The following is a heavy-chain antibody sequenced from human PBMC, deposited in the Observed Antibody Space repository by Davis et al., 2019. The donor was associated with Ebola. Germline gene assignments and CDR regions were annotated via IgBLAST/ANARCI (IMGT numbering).Heavy chain of an antibody. Sequence: MPSETLSLTCAVYGGSFSGYYWSWIRQPPGKGLAWIGEINHSGSTNYNPSLKSRVTISVDKSKNQFSLKLSSVTAADTAVYYCARSPLPFYYYGMDVWGQGTTVTVSS. V-gene: IGHV4-34*01. CDR1: GGSFSGYY. J-gene: IGHJ6*02. CDR2: INHSGST. CDR3: ARSPLPFYYYGMDV.